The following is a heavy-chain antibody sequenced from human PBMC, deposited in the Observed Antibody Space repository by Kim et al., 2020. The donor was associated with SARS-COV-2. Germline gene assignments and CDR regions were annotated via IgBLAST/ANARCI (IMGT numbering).Heavy chain of an antibody. CDR1: GGSISSGDYY. J-gene: IGHJ6*02. D-gene: IGHD1-7*01. CDR2: IYYSGST. Sequence: SETLSLTCTVSGGSISSGDYYWSWIRQPPGKGLEWIGYIYYSGSTYYNPSLKSRVTISVDTSKNQFSLKLSSVTAADTAVYYCAREVNWNYPRSGDYYGMDVWGQGTTVTVSS. CDR3: AREVNWNYPRSGDYYGMDV. V-gene: IGHV4-30-4*01.